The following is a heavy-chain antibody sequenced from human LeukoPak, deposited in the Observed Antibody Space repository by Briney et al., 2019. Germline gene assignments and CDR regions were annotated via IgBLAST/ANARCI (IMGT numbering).Heavy chain of an antibody. J-gene: IGHJ4*02. CDR3: ARDTKYAFDN. V-gene: IGHV3-21*05. CDR1: GFTFSSYS. CDR2: IGISSGDT. D-gene: IGHD2-2*01. Sequence: GGSLRLSCAASGFTFSSYSMNWVRQAPGKGLEWISYIGISSGDTKYADSVKGRFTISGDKAKNSVYLQMNSLRVEDTAVYYCARDTKYAFDNWGQGTLVTVSS.